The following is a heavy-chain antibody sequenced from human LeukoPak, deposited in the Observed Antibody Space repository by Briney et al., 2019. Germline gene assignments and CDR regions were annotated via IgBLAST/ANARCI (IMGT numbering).Heavy chain of an antibody. CDR3: ARDSLDY. Sequence: SETLSLTCTVSGGSFTSSSYYWGCIRQPPGKGLEWIGSIFYIGSTHYNPSLKSRVTISVDTSKNQFSLKLSSVTAADTGVYYCARDSLDYWGQGTLVTVSS. CDR1: GGSFTSSSYY. J-gene: IGHJ4*02. CDR2: IFYIGST. V-gene: IGHV4-39*02.